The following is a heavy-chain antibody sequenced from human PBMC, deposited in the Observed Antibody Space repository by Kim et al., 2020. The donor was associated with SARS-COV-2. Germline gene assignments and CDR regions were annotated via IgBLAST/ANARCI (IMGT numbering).Heavy chain of an antibody. J-gene: IGHJ5*02. CDR1: GASIRGYH. CDR3: AAYIEGRGGSGS. Sequence: SETLSLTCSVSGASIRGYHWGWIRQPPRKGLEWIGHVHDTVTTKYDPSFKSRVTISADFSKNQFSLRLTSVIVADTAVYYCAAYIEGRGGSGSWGQGTLVTVSS. CDR2: VHDTVTT. D-gene: IGHD3-10*01. V-gene: IGHV4-59*01.